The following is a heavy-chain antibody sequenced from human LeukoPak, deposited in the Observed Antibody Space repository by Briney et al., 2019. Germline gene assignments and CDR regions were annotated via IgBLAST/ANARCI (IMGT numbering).Heavy chain of an antibody. V-gene: IGHV3-21*04. CDR3: ARDKSQIEY. CDR1: GFTFSSYS. Sequence: GGSLRLSCAASGFTFSSYSMTWVRQAPGKGLEWVSSISSSGNYIYSADSVKGRFTISRDNAKNSLYLQVNSLRAEDTAVYYCARDKSQIEYWGQGILVTVSS. J-gene: IGHJ4*02. CDR2: ISSSGNYI.